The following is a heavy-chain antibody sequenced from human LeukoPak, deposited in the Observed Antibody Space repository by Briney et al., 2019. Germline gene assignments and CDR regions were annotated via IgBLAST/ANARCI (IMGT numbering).Heavy chain of an antibody. CDR3: ARMLADYGSGSFFDY. D-gene: IGHD3-10*01. Sequence: SETLSLTCTVSGGSISSYYWSWIRQPPGKGLEWIGYIYYSGSTNYNPSLKSRVTISVDTSKNQFSLKLSSVTAADTAVYYCARMLADYGSGSFFDYWGQGTLVTVSS. J-gene: IGHJ4*02. CDR1: GGSISSYY. V-gene: IGHV4-59*01. CDR2: IYYSGST.